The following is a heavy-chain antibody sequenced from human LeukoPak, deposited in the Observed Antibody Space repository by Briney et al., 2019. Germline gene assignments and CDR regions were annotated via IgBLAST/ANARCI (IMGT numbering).Heavy chain of an antibody. D-gene: IGHD2-2*01. CDR3: ARSRYCSSTSCHGYFQH. Sequence: SETLSLTCAVYGGSFSGYYWSWIRQPPGKGLEWIGEINHSGSTNYNPSLKSRVTISVDTSKNQFSLKLSSVTAADTAVYYCARSRYCSSTSCHGYFQHWGQGTLVTVSS. CDR2: INHSGST. V-gene: IGHV4-34*01. J-gene: IGHJ1*01. CDR1: GGSFSGYY.